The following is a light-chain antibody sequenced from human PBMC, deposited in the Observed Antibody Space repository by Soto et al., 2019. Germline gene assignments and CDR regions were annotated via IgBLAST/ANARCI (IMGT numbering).Light chain of an antibody. CDR2: DAS. CDR1: QSVSSY. J-gene: IGKJ1*01. Sequence: EIVLTQSPATLSLSPGERATLSCRASQSVSSYLAWFQQKPGQAPRPLIYDASNRATGIPARFSGSGSGTDFTLTISSLEPEDFAVYYCQQRSNWQRTFGQGTKVEIK. V-gene: IGKV3-11*01. CDR3: QQRSNWQRT.